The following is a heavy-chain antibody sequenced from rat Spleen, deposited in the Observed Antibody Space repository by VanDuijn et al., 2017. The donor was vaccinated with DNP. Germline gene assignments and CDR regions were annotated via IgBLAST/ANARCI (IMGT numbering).Heavy chain of an antibody. CDR1: GYSITSNY. Sequence: EVQLQESGPGLVKPSQSLSLTCSVTGYSITSNYWGWIRQFPGNKMEYIGHISYSGRTNYNPSLKRRISITRDTSRNQFFLQLNSVTTEDTATYYCARWLDYFDYWGQGTLVTVSS. J-gene: IGHJ3*01. CDR3: ARWLDYFDY. V-gene: IGHV3-1*01. D-gene: IGHD1-7*01. CDR2: ISYSGRT.